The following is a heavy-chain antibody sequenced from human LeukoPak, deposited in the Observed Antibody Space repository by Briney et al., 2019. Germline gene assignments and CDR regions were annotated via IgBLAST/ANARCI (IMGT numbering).Heavy chain of an antibody. V-gene: IGHV4-59*08. D-gene: IGHD6-13*01. J-gene: IGHJ4*02. Sequence: PSETLSLTCTVSGGSMSGYYWSWIRQPPGKGLEWIGYIYYSGSTTYNPSLKSRVTISVDTSKNQFSLKVSSVTAADTAVYYCARRAAGPIDYWGQGTLVTVSS. CDR3: ARRAAGPIDY. CDR2: IYYSGST. CDR1: GGSMSGYY.